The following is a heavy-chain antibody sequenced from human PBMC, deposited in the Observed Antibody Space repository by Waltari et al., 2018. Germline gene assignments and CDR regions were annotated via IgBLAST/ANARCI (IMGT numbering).Heavy chain of an antibody. CDR1: GYTFTGYY. CDR2: INSNSGGT. CDR3: AGSHYSSSGVSFGY. Sequence: QVQLVRSGAEVKKPGASVKVSCTASGYTFTGYYMHWVRPAPGQGLEWMGRINSNSGGTNYAQKFQGRVTMTRDTSISTAYMELSRLRSDDTAVYYCAGSHYSSSGVSFGYWGQGTLVTVSS. V-gene: IGHV1-2*06. J-gene: IGHJ4*02. D-gene: IGHD6-6*01.